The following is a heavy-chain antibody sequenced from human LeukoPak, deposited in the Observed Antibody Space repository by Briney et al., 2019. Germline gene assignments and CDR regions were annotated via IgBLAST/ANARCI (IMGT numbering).Heavy chain of an antibody. J-gene: IGHJ4*02. CDR2: IRYGGSNK. CDR1: GFTFSIYH. CDR3: AKGLPGGYSYGYGIDY. Sequence: RGGSLRLSCGASGFTFSIYHMHWLRQAPGKGLEGVTFIRYGGSNKYYADSVEARFTISRDNSKNTLYLQMNSLRAEDTAVYYCAKGLPGGYSYGYGIDYWGQGTLVTVSS. V-gene: IGHV3-30*02. D-gene: IGHD5-18*01.